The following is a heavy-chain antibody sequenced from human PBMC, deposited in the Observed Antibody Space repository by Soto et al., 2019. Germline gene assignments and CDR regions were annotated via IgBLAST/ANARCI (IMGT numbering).Heavy chain of an antibody. CDR3: ARGTVTTTEGPSGY. J-gene: IGHJ4*02. D-gene: IGHD4-17*01. CDR2: MNPNSGNT. Sequence: ASVKVSCKASGYTFTSYDINWVRQATGQGLEWMGWMNPNSGNTGYAQKFQGRVTMTRNTSISTAYMELSSLRSEDTAVYYCARGTVTTTEGPSGYWGQGTLVTVSS. CDR1: GYTFTSYD. V-gene: IGHV1-8*01.